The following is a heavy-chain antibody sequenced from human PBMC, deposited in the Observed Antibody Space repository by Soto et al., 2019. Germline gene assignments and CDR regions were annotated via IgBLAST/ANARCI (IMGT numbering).Heavy chain of an antibody. V-gene: IGHV1-8*01. Sequence: QVQLVQSGAEVKKPGASVKVSCKASGYTFTSYDINWVRQATGQGLEWMGWMNPNSGNTGDAQKVQGRVTMTRNTSLSPDYMELSSLGSEDTAVYYCAGGGSPMVRGGTDYWGQGPLVTVSS. CDR3: AGGGSPMVRGGTDY. CDR1: GYTFTSYD. J-gene: IGHJ4*02. D-gene: IGHD3-10*01. CDR2: MNPNSGNT.